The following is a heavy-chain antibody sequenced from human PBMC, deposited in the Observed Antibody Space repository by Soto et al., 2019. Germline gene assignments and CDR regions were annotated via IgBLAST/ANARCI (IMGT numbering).Heavy chain of an antibody. Sequence: GNSGKVSWVSSGNSFAGYWTTWVRQLPRKGLEWMGRLDPSDSQRCYSPSFRGRVTTSVRKSITNLCLPWSSLWASDNAKYYCARQIHHSDSGTNFKSYLDSLGQGT. V-gene: IGHV5-10-1*01. D-gene: IGHD2-2*01. CDR2: LDPSDSQR. J-gene: IGHJ4*02. CDR3: ARQIHHSDSGTNFKSYLDS. CDR1: GNSFAGYW.